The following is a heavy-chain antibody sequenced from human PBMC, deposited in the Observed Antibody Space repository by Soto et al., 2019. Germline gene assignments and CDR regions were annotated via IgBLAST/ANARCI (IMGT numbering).Heavy chain of an antibody. V-gene: IGHV3-74*03. CDR3: VRGTSAWRGVDY. CDR2: INGDGKST. CDR1: GFTFSGAW. Sequence: GSLRLSCAASGFTFSGAWMHWVRQVPGKGLLWVSEINGDGKSTKYADSVKGRFAVSRDNAKNTLYLQMNSLRAEDTAVYYCVRGTSAWRGVDYWGQGTLVTVSS. D-gene: IGHD6-19*01. J-gene: IGHJ4*02.